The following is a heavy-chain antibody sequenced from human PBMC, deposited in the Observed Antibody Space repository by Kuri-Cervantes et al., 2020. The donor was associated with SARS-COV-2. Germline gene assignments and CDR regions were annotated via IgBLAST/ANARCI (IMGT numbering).Heavy chain of an antibody. CDR2: INAGNGNT. Sequence: ASVKVSCKASGYTFTSYAMHWVRQAPRQRLEWMGWINAGNGNTKYSQKFQGRVTITRDTSASTAYMELSSLRSEDTAVYYCASSRSITIFGVVINYYYGMDVWGQGTTVTVSS. CDR1: GYTFTSYA. V-gene: IGHV1-3*01. J-gene: IGHJ6*02. D-gene: IGHD3-3*01. CDR3: ASSRSITIFGVVINYYYGMDV.